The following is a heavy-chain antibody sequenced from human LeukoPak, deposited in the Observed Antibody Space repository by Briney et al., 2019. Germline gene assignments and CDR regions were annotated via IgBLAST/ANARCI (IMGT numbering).Heavy chain of an antibody. CDR2: ISSSGSTT. Sequence: GGSLRLSCAASGFTFSSYEMNWVRQAPGKGLEWVSYISSSGSTTYYTDSVKGRFTLSRDNAKNSLYLQMNSLRDEDTAVYYCVRARYYFDYWGQGTLVTVSS. J-gene: IGHJ4*02. V-gene: IGHV3-48*03. CDR3: VRARYYFDY. CDR1: GFTFSSYE.